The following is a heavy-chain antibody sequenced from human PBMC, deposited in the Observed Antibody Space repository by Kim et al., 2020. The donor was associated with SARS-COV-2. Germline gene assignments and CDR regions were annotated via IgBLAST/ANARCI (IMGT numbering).Heavy chain of an antibody. CDR2: ISTSGSTN. Sequence: GGSLRLSCAASGFTVSSYYMSWVRQAPGKGLEWVSAISTSGSTNYYAYAEKGRTITSRDTSKNTLYLKMNIRAADEAAVYYWAKVRVSVWWGQGTVVTV. J-gene: IGHJ3*01. CDR3: AKVRVSVW. V-gene: IGHV3-23*01. CDR1: GFTVSSYY. D-gene: IGHD3-16*01.